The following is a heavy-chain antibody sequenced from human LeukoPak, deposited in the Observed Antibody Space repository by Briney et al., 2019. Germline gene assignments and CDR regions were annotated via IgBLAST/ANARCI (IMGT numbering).Heavy chain of an antibody. CDR1: GGTFSSYA. D-gene: IGHD5-24*01. Sequence: SVKVSCKASGGTFSSYAISWVRQAPGQGLEWMGGIIPIFGTANYAQKFQGRVTITADESTSTAYMELSSLRSEDTAVYYCARGKLSVDVEMATIWGQGTLVTVSS. CDR2: IIPIFGTA. V-gene: IGHV1-69*13. CDR3: ARGKLSVDVEMATI. J-gene: IGHJ4*02.